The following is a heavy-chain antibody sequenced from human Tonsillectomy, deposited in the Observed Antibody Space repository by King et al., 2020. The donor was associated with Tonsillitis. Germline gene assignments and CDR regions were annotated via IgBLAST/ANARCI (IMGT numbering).Heavy chain of an antibody. J-gene: IGHJ4*02. CDR2: ISYDGSNK. CDR1: GFTFSSYG. V-gene: IGHV3-30*18. D-gene: IGHD3-10*01. CDR3: AKAGDGWFRGRTYYFDY. Sequence: VQLVESGGGVVQPGRSLRLSCAASGFTFSSYGMHWVRQAPGKGLEWVAVISYDGSNKYYADSVKGRFTISRDNSKNTLYLQMNSLRAEDTAVYYCAKAGDGWFRGRTYYFDYWGQGTLVTVSS.